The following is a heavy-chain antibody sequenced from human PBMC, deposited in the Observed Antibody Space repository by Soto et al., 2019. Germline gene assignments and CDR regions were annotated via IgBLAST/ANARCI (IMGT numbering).Heavy chain of an antibody. Sequence: EVQLVESGGGLVQPGRSLRLSCAASGFTFDDYAMFWVRQAPGKGLEWVSGITWNSDNLAYADSVKGRFTISRDNTKNSLYLEMNGLRAEDTALYYCAKGIRYYSGWDDAFAIWGQGTMVTVSS. CDR1: GFTFDDYA. CDR3: AKGIRYYSGWDDAFAI. CDR2: ITWNSDNL. J-gene: IGHJ3*02. D-gene: IGHD1-26*01. V-gene: IGHV3-9*01.